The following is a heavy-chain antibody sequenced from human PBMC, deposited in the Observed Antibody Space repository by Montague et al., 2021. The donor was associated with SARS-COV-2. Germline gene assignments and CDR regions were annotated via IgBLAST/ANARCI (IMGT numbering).Heavy chain of an antibody. CDR2: IYHYGSA. J-gene: IGHJ4*02. CDR3: ARHANRDWYYFDY. D-gene: IGHD2-21*01. CDR1: GGSISSSY. Sequence: SETLSLTCSASGGSISSSYWSWIRQPPGKGLEWIGYIYHYGSAKYNPSLKSRVTISVDTSKNQFSLKLSSVTAVDTAVYYCARHANRDWYYFDYWGQGTLVTVSS. V-gene: IGHV4-59*08.